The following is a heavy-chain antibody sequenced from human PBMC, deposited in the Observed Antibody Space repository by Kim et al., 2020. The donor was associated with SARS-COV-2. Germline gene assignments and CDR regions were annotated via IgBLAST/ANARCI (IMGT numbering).Heavy chain of an antibody. D-gene: IGHD6-13*01. V-gene: IGHV4-31*03. CDR1: GGSFSSGGYY. CDR2: IYYSGRT. CDR3: ARLGADGSRRRAYDP. J-gene: IGHJ5*02. Sequence: SETLSLTCTVSGGSFSSGGYYWSWIRQHQGKGLEWTGYIYYSGRTYYNPSLKSRVTISVDTSKNQFILKLSSVTAADKAVYYGARLGADGSRRRAYDPWGQGTLVTDSS.